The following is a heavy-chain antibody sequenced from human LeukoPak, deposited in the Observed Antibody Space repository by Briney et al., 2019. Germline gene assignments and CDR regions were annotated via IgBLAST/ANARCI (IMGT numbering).Heavy chain of an antibody. Sequence: ASVKVSCKASGYTFTNYAITWVRQAPGQGLEWMGWITTNNGVTDYPQKLQGRVTMTTDTSTTTASLELRSLRSDDTAVYYCARDRGAGYYYDNSGYYPHYYYGMDVWGQGTTVIVSS. J-gene: IGHJ6*02. CDR3: ARDRGAGYYYDNSGYYPHYYYGMDV. CDR2: ITTNNGVT. V-gene: IGHV1-18*01. CDR1: GYTFTNYA. D-gene: IGHD3-22*01.